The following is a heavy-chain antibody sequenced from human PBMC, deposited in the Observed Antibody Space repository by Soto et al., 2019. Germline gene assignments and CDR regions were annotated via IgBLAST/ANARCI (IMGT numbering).Heavy chain of an antibody. D-gene: IGHD1-26*01. CDR2: IWNDGSNK. V-gene: IGHV3-33*01. CDR1: GFTFSSYG. J-gene: IGHJ6*02. CDR3: ARDHPYSGSTMSYYGMDV. Sequence: QVQLVESGGGVVQPGRSLRLSCAASGFTFSSYGMHWVRQAPGKGLEWVAVIWNDGSNKYYADSVKGRFTISRDNSKNTLYLQMNSLRAEDTAVYYCARDHPYSGSTMSYYGMDVWGQGTTVTVSS.